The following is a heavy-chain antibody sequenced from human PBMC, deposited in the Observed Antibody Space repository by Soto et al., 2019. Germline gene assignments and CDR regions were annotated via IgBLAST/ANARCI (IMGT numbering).Heavy chain of an antibody. D-gene: IGHD5-12*01. V-gene: IGHV4-59*01. CDR3: ARVGLDGYNWHYFDY. J-gene: IGHJ4*02. Sequence: TSETLSLTCTVSGGSISSYYWSWIRQPPGKGLEWIGYIYYSGSTNYNPSLKSRVTISVDTSKNQFSLKLSSVTAADTAVYYCARVGLDGYNWHYFDYWGQGTLVTVSS. CDR1: GGSISSYY. CDR2: IYYSGST.